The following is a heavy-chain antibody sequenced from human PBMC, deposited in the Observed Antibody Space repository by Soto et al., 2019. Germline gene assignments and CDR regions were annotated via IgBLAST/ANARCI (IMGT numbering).Heavy chain of an antibody. CDR1: GFTFSSYA. CDR2: ISGSGGST. CDR3: AKDDNCSGGSCYPSWYYGMDV. Sequence: GVSLRLSCAASGFTFSSYAMSWVRQAPGKGLEWVSAISGSGGSTYYADSVKGRFTISRDNSKNTLYLQMNSLRAEDTAVYYCAKDDNCSGGSCYPSWYYGMDVWGQGTTVTVSS. D-gene: IGHD2-15*01. V-gene: IGHV3-23*01. J-gene: IGHJ6*02.